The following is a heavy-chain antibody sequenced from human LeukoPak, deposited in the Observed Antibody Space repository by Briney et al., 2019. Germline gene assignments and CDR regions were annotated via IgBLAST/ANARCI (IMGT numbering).Heavy chain of an antibody. CDR1: GFTFSNFA. V-gene: IGHV3-23*01. CDR3: AKGAAAGKVDWFDP. D-gene: IGHD6-13*01. CDR2: ITGYGAT. J-gene: IGHJ5*02. Sequence: GGSLRLSCAASGFTFSNFAMMWVRQAPGTGLQWVSTITGYGATFYADSVGGRFTIFRDTSMNTLFLQMNSLGAEDTAVYYCAKGAAAGKVDWFDPWGQGTLVTVSS.